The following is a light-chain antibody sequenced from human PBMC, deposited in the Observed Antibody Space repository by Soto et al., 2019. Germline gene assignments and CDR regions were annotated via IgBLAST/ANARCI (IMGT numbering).Light chain of an antibody. V-gene: IGKV1-8*01. J-gene: IGKJ4*02. Sequence: AIRMTQSPSSLSAPTGDRVTITCRASQGISSYLAWYQQKPGKAPKLQIYAASTLQSGVPSRFSVSRSGTHVTLTISCLQSEDYTTYHCFQYYSYPPTFGGGNKVEIK. CDR2: AAS. CDR3: FQYYSYPPT. CDR1: QGISSY.